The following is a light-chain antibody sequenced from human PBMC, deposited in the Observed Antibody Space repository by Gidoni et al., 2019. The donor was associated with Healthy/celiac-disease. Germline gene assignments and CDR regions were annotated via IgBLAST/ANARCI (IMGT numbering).Light chain of an antibody. V-gene: IGKV3-15*01. CDR1: QSVSSK. J-gene: IGKJ1*01. CDR2: CAS. CDR3: QQYNNWPPGRA. Sequence: EIVMTQSQATLSVSPGERATLSCRASQSVSSKLAWYQQKPGQAPRLLIYCASTRATCIPARFSGSGSGTEFTLTISSLQSEDFAVYYCQQYNNWPPGRAFGQGTKVEIK.